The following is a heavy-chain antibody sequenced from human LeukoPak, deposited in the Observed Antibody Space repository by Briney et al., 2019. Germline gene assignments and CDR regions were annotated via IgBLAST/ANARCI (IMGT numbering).Heavy chain of an antibody. CDR1: GFTFSNYW. J-gene: IGHJ4*02. CDR3: ATDRKVGAGVPRFDY. CDR2: INQDGSET. Sequence: GGSLRLSCAASGFTFSNYWMIWVRQAPGKRPEWVGNINQDGSETNYVDSVKGRFSMSRDNAKTSLYLQMNSLRAEDTAVYYCATDRKVGAGVPRFDYWGQGALVTVPS. D-gene: IGHD1-26*01. V-gene: IGHV3-7*01.